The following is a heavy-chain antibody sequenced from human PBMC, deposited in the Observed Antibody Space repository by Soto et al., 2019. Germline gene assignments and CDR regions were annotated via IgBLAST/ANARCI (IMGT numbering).Heavy chain of an antibody. CDR2: INPNSGGT. D-gene: IGHD3-3*01. V-gene: IGHV1-2*02. J-gene: IGHJ4*02. CDR1: GYTFTGYY. Sequence: QVQLVQSGAEVKKPGASVKVSCKASGYTFTGYYMHWVRQAPGQGLEWMGWINPNSGGTNYAQKFQGRVTMTRDTSISTAYMELSRLRSDDTAVYYCARSVPSWARPNKNSITICGVVDYWGQGTLVTVSS. CDR3: ARSVPSWARPNKNSITICGVVDY.